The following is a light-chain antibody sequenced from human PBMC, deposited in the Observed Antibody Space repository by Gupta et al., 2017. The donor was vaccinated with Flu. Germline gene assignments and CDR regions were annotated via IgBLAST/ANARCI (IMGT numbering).Light chain of an antibody. CDR1: QSINTW. Sequence: VGDSVTISCRASQSINTWLAWYQHKPGKAPKLLIYMASSLESGVPSRFSGSGSGTEFTLTISSLQPDDFATYYCQQYKSYWTFGQGTKVEIK. CDR3: QQYKSYWT. CDR2: MAS. J-gene: IGKJ1*01. V-gene: IGKV1-5*03.